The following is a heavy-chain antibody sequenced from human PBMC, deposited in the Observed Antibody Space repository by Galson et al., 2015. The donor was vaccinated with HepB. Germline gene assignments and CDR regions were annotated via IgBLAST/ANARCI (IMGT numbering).Heavy chain of an antibody. V-gene: IGHV1-69*13. CDR2: IIPIFGTA. D-gene: IGHD1-7*01. J-gene: IGHJ6*02. CDR1: GGTFSSYA. CDR3: ARRPLYQNNWNYDDYYYYYGMDV. Sequence: SVKVSCKASGGTFSSYAISWVRQAPGQGLEWMGGIIPIFGTANYAQKFQGRVTITADESTSTAYMELSSLRSEDTAVYYCARRPLYQNNWNYDDYYYYYGMDVWGQGTTVTVSS.